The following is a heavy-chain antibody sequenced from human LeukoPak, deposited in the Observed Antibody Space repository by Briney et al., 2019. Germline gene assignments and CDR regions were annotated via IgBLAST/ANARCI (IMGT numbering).Heavy chain of an antibody. Sequence: RPSGTLSLTCGFSGGSISSTNWWSWVRQPPGQGLEWIGEISLSGLTNYNPSLKSRVTMSLDKSKNHLSLNLTSVTAADTAVYYCSRESGAFSPFGYWGQGTLVTVSS. CDR2: ISLSGLT. V-gene: IGHV4-4*02. CDR1: GGSISSTNW. D-gene: IGHD1-26*01. J-gene: IGHJ4*02. CDR3: SRESGAFSPFGY.